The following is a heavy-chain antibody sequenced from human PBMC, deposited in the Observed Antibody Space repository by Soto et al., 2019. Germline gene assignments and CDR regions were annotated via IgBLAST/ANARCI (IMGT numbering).Heavy chain of an antibody. Sequence: SETLSLICTVSGGSISSSSYYWGWIRQPPGKGLEWIGSIYYSGSTYYNPSLKSRVTISVDTSKNQFSLKLSSVTAADTAVYYCARDRRGITMTYGMEVWGQGTTVTVSS. D-gene: IGHD3-22*01. J-gene: IGHJ6*02. V-gene: IGHV4-39*07. CDR3: ARDRRGITMTYGMEV. CDR1: GGSISSSSYY. CDR2: IYYSGST.